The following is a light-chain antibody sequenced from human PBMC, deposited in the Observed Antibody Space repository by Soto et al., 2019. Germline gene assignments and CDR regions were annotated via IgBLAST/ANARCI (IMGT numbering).Light chain of an antibody. CDR2: GAS. CDR1: QGISSY. V-gene: IGKV1-9*01. CDR3: QHLKSYPIT. J-gene: IGKJ5*01. Sequence: DIQLTQSPSFLSASVGDRVTITCRASQGISSYLAWYQQKPGKAPKLLIYGASTLHPGGSSRFSGSGSGTDFTLTINSLQPEDYATYYYQHLKSYPITFGQGTRLEIK.